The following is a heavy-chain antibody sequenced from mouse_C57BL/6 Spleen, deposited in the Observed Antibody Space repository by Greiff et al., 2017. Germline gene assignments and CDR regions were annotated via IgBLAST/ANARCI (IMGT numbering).Heavy chain of an antibody. CDR2: ISDGGSYT. D-gene: IGHD1-1*01. J-gene: IGHJ2*01. V-gene: IGHV5-4*03. CDR3: ARASFITTVVAYYFDD. Sequence: EVNGVESGGGLVKPGGSLKLSCAASGFTFSSYAMSWVRQTPEKRLEWVATISDGGSYTYYPDNVKGRFIISRDNAKNNLYLQMSHLKSEDTAMYYCARASFITTVVAYYFDDWGKGTTLTVSS. CDR1: GFTFSSYA.